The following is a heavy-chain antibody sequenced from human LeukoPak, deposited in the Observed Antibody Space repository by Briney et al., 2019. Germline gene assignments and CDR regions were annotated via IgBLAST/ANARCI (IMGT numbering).Heavy chain of an antibody. D-gene: IGHD6-6*01. CDR2: IWYDGSNK. Sequence: PGRSLRLSCAASGFTFSSYGMHWVRQAPGKGLEWVAVIWYDGSNKYYADSVKGRFTISRDNSKNTLYLQMNSLRAEDTAVYYCAKDGGRVSGIAARPVLDFDYWGQGTLVTVSS. V-gene: IGHV3-33*06. CDR1: GFTFSSYG. J-gene: IGHJ4*02. CDR3: AKDGGRVSGIAARPVLDFDY.